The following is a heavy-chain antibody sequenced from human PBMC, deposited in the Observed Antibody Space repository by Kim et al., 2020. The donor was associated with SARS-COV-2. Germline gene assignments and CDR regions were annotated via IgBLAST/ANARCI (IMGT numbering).Heavy chain of an antibody. CDR1: GFTFSPFS. CDR3: ARGGHYRDPYYYYYGMDI. CDR2: ISGSSETL. Sequence: GGSLRLSCAASGFTFSPFSMNWVRQAPGKGLEWVAHISGSSETLYYVDSVRGRFTISRDNSKNSLYLQLNSLRDEDTAVYYCARGGHYRDPYYYYYGMDIWGLGASVPVSS. D-gene: IGHD2-21*01. J-gene: IGHJ6*02. V-gene: IGHV3-48*02.